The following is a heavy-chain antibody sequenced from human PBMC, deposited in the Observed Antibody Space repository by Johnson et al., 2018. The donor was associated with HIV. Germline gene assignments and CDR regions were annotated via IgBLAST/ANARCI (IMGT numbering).Heavy chain of an antibody. V-gene: IGHV3-30-3*01. CDR2: ISYDGSNK. Sequence: QVQLVESGGGVVQPGRSLRLSCAASGFTFSSYAMHWVRQAPGKGLEWVAVISYDGSNKYYADSVKGRFTTSRDNTNNSLYLQMNSLKAEDTAVYYCARDPRLGELKIDRRGYAFDIWGQGTMVTVSS. J-gene: IGHJ3*02. D-gene: IGHD3-16*01. CDR1: GFTFSSYA. CDR3: ARDPRLGELKIDRRGYAFDI.